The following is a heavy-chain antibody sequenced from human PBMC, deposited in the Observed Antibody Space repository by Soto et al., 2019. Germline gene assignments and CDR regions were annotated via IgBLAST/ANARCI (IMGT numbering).Heavy chain of an antibody. D-gene: IGHD6-13*01. CDR3: ARDSGSSPRAFDI. CDR2: INPNSGGT. J-gene: IGHJ3*02. V-gene: IGHV1-2*04. CDR1: GYTFTGYY. Sequence: ASVKVSCKASGYTFTGYYMHCVRQAPGQGLEWMGWINPNSGGTNYAQKFQGWVTMTRDTSISTAYMELSRLRSDDTAVYYCARDSGSSPRAFDIWGQGTMVTV.